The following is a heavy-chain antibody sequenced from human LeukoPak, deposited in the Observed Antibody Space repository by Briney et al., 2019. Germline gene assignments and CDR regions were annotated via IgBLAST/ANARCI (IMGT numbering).Heavy chain of an antibody. Sequence: GGSLRLSCAASGFTASSNYMSWVRQAPGKGLEWVSVIYSGGSTYYADSVKGRFTISRDNSKNTLYLQMNSLRAEDTAVYYCARGPYYYYGMDVWGQGTTVTVSS. CDR3: ARGPYYYYGMDV. CDR2: IYSGGST. J-gene: IGHJ6*02. V-gene: IGHV3-53*01. CDR1: GFTASSNY.